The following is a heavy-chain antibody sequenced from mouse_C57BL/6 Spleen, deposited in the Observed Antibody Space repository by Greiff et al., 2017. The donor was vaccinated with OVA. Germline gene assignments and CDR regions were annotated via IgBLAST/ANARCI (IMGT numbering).Heavy chain of an antibody. CDR3: ARSEGKDYFDY. CDR2: IYPGSGNT. Sequence: VQLQQSGAELVRPGASVKLSCKASGYTFTDYYINWVKQRPGQGLEWIARIYPGSGNTYYNEKFKGKATLTAEKSSSTAYMQLSSLTSEDSAVYFCARSEGKDYFDYWGQGTTLTVSS. CDR1: GYTFTDYY. V-gene: IGHV1-76*01. D-gene: IGHD1-3*01. J-gene: IGHJ2*01.